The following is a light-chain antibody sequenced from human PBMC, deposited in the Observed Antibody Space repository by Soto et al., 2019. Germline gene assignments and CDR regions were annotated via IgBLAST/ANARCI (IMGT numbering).Light chain of an antibody. CDR3: QQYGSSPQT. CDR1: QSVSSN. Sequence: EIVMTQSPATLSVSPGERATLSCRASQSVSSNLAWYQQKPGQAPRLLIYGASTRATGIPDRFSGSGSGTDFTLTISRLEPEDFAMYYCQQYGSSPQTFGGGTKVDIK. V-gene: IGKV3-20*01. CDR2: GAS. J-gene: IGKJ4*01.